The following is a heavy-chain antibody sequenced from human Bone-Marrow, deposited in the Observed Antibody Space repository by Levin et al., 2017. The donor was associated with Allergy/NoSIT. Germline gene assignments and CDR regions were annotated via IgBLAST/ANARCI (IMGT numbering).Heavy chain of an antibody. CDR1: GVSLSSGNFY. D-gene: IGHD4-17*01. Sequence: SQTLSLPCTVSGVSLSSGNFYWGWIRQSPGKGLQWIGALHYSGRTYYNPSLKSRVTMSVDTSKNRFSLRLISVTAGDTAVYYCAREVYTVMRDYVDNWGQGTLVTVSS. V-gene: IGHV4-39*02. J-gene: IGHJ4*02. CDR2: LHYSGRT. CDR3: AREVYTVMRDYVDN.